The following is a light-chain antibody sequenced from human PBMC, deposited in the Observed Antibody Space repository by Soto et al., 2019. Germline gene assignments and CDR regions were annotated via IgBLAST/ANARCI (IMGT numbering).Light chain of an antibody. CDR3: SSYAGSNNFGV. CDR1: SSEVGGYNY. J-gene: IGLJ1*01. CDR2: EVS. Sequence: QSVLTQPPSASGSPGQSVTISCPGTSSEVGGYNYVSWYQQHPGKAPKLMIYEVSKRPSGVPDRFSGSKSGNTASLTVSGLQAEDEADYYCSSYAGSNNFGVFGTGTKVTVL. V-gene: IGLV2-8*01.